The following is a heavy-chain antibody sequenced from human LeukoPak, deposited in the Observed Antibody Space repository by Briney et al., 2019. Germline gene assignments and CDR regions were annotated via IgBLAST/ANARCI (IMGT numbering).Heavy chain of an antibody. CDR2: INPSGGST. J-gene: IGHJ5*02. CDR3: ARDLGIAVAGTYSWFDP. D-gene: IGHD6-19*01. CDR1: GYTFTSYY. Sequence: GASVKVSCKASGYTFTSYYMHWVRQAPGQGLEWMGIINPSGGSTSYAQEFQGRVTMTRDTSTSTVYMELSSLRSEDTAVYYCARDLGIAVAGTYSWFDPWGQGTLVTVSS. V-gene: IGHV1-46*01.